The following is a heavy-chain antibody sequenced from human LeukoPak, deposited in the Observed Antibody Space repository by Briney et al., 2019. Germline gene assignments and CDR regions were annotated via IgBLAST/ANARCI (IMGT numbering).Heavy chain of an antibody. J-gene: IGHJ4*02. CDR3: ARRLSRPYYFDY. Sequence: GASVKVSFKAPGYTFTSYGSSWVGPAPGQGREWMRWISAYNGNTNYAQKLQGRVTMTTDTSTSTAYMELRSLRSDDTAVYYCARRLSRPYYFDYWGQGTLVTVSS. V-gene: IGHV1-18*01. CDR1: GYTFTSYG. D-gene: IGHD3-16*02. CDR2: ISAYNGNT.